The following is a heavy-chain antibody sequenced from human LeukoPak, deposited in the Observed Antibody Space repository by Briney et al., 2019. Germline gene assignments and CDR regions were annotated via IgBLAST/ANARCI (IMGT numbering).Heavy chain of an antibody. Sequence: GGSLRLSCAASGFTFSNYAMSWVRQVPGKGLEWVSAISGSGGSTYYADSVKGRFTISRDNSKNTLYLQMNSLRAEDTAVYYCAKSYYDFWSGYYADYWGQGTLVTVSS. V-gene: IGHV3-23*01. J-gene: IGHJ4*02. CDR1: GFTFSNYA. D-gene: IGHD3-3*01. CDR3: AKSYYDFWSGYYADY. CDR2: ISGSGGST.